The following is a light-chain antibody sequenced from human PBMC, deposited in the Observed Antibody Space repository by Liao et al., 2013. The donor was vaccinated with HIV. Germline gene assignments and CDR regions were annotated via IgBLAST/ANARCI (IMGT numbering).Light chain of an antibody. CDR1: NIGSKS. V-gene: IGLV3-21*01. Sequence: SYELTQPPSVSVAPGKTARITCGGNNIGSKSVHWYQQKPGQAPVLVIYYDSDRPSGIPDRFSGSNSGDTATLTINRVEAGDEADYYCQVWDINSDQDVVFGGGTELTVL. CDR2: YDS. J-gene: IGLJ2*01. CDR3: QVWDINSDQDVV.